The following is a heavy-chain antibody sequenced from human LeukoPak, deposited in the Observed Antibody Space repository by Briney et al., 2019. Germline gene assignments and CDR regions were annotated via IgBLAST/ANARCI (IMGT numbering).Heavy chain of an antibody. Sequence: SETLSLTCAVYGGPFSGYYWSWIRQPPGKGLEWIGEINHSGSTYYNPSLKSRVTISVDTSKNQFSLKLSSVTAADTAVYYCARERFTMIETVDYGMDVWGQGTTVTVSS. V-gene: IGHV4-34*01. CDR3: ARERFTMIETVDYGMDV. D-gene: IGHD3-22*01. CDR1: GGPFSGYY. CDR2: INHSGST. J-gene: IGHJ6*02.